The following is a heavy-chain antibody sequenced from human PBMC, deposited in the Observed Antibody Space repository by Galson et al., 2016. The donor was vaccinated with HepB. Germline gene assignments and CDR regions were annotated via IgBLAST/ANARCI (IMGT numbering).Heavy chain of an antibody. J-gene: IGHJ6*02. CDR2: MWHDGSKT. V-gene: IGHV3-33*06. D-gene: IGHD5-18*01. CDR3: AKDRGGRQLWGLHGMDV. CDR1: GLTLSDYG. Sequence: LRLSCAASGLTLSDYGMNWVRPAPGKGLEWVAFMWHDGSKTYYPDSLRGRFTISRDTSKNTLYLQIDSLRVEDTAVYYCAKDRGGRQLWGLHGMDVWGQGTTVTVSS.